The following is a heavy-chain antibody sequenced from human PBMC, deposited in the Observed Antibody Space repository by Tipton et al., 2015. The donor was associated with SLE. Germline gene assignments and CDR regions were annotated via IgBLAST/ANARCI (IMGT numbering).Heavy chain of an antibody. Sequence: QLVQSGPEVKKPGSSVKVSCKASGGTFSSYTISWVRQAPGQGLEWMGRFIPILGIVNYAQKFQGRVTITADESTSTAYMELSSLRFEDTAVYYCARDNSGSYWGPFDYWGQGTLVTVSS. CDR3: ARDNSGSYWGPFDY. CDR2: FIPILGIV. J-gene: IGHJ4*02. CDR1: GGTFSSYT. D-gene: IGHD1-26*01. V-gene: IGHV1-69*09.